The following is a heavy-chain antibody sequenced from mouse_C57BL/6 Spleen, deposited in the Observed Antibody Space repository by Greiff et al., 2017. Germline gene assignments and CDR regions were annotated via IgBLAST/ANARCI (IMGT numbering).Heavy chain of an antibody. CDR3: APIYYDYDEAWFAY. V-gene: IGHV1-59*01. D-gene: IGHD2-4*01. Sequence: QVQLQQPGAELVRPGTSLKLSCKASGYTFTGYWMHWVKQRPGQGLGWIGVIDPSDSYTNYNQKFKGKATLTVDTASSTAYMQLSSLTSEDSAVYYCAPIYYDYDEAWFAYWGQGTLVTVSA. J-gene: IGHJ3*01. CDR1: GYTFTGYW. CDR2: IDPSDSYT.